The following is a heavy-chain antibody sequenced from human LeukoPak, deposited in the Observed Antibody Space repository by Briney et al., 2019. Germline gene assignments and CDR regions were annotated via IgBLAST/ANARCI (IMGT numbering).Heavy chain of an antibody. Sequence: RGSLRLSCVGSGFTFSSTWMSSVRQAPGEGLEWVARIKEDGSEKYYMESVKGRFTISRDNAKNSLYLEMNSLRPEDTAAYYCARGGSRYLAHWGQGTLVTVSS. CDR1: GFTFSSTW. CDR2: IKEDGSEK. V-gene: IGHV3-7*04. CDR3: ARGGSRYLAH. D-gene: IGHD3-16*02. J-gene: IGHJ5*02.